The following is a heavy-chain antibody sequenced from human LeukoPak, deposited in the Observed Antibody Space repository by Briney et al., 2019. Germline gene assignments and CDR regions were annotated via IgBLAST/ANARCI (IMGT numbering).Heavy chain of an antibody. J-gene: IGHJ2*01. D-gene: IGHD6-13*01. CDR3: ARDADWTAAGTGDTLIWYFDL. V-gene: IGHV4-4*02. CDR1: GGSISSSNW. CDR2: IYHSGST. Sequence: PSGTLSLTCAVSGGSISSSNWWSWVRQPPGKGLEWIGEIYHSGSTNYNPSLKSRVTISVDKSKNQFSLKLSSVTAADTAVYYCARDADWTAAGTGDTLIWYFDLWGRGTLVTVSS.